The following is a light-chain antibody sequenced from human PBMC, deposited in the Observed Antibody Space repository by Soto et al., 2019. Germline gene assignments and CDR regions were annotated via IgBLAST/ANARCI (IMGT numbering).Light chain of an antibody. CDR2: DAS. V-gene: IGKV3-11*01. J-gene: IGKJ3*01. Sequence: EIVLTQSPATLSLSPGERATLSCRTSQSVTRYLEWYQQKPGQAPRLLIYDASTRAAGIPARFSGSGSGTDFSLTISSLEPEDFAVYYCQRRVNWPTFGPGTKVDIK. CDR3: QRRVNWPT. CDR1: QSVTRY.